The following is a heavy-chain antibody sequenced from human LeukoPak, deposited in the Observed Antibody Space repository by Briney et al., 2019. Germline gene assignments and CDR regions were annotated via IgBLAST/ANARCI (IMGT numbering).Heavy chain of an antibody. CDR3: AKDILADY. CDR2: ISYDGSNI. CDR1: GFTFSNYG. J-gene: IGHJ4*02. V-gene: IGHV3-30*18. Sequence: PGGSLRLSCAASGFTFSNYGMHWVRQAPGKGLEWVAVISYDGSNIHYADSVKGRFTISRDSSKNTLYLEMNSLRAEDTAVYYCAKDILADYWGQGTLVTVSS.